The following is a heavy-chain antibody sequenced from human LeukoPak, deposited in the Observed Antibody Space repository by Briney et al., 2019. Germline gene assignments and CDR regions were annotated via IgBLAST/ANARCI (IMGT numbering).Heavy chain of an antibody. CDR3: ARDLSAAGSPDY. Sequence: GGSLRLSCAASGFTFSSYAMHWVRQAPGKGLEWVAVISYDGSNKYYADSVKGRFTISRDNSKNTLYLQMNSLRAEDTAVYYCARDLSAAGSPDYWGKGTLVTVSS. J-gene: IGHJ4*02. D-gene: IGHD6-13*01. CDR2: ISYDGSNK. V-gene: IGHV3-30-3*01. CDR1: GFTFSSYA.